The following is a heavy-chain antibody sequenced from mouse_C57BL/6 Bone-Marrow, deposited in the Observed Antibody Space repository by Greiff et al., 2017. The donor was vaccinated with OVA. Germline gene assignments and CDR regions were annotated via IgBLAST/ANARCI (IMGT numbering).Heavy chain of an antibody. D-gene: IGHD1-1*01. Sequence: VKLMESGAELARPGASVKLSCKASGYTFTSYGISWVKQRTGQGLEWIGEIYPRSGNTYYNEKFKGKATLTADKSSSTAYMELRSLTSEDSAVYFCARWTTVVAEDYWGQGTTLTVSS. V-gene: IGHV1-81*01. CDR3: ARWTTVVAEDY. J-gene: IGHJ2*01. CDR2: IYPRSGNT. CDR1: GYTFTSYG.